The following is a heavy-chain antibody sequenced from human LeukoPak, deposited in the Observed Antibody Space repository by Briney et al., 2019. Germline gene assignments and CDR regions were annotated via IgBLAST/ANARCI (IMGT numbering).Heavy chain of an antibody. V-gene: IGHV1-18*04. J-gene: IGHJ4*02. Sequence: GASVKVSCKASGYTFTSYGISWGRQAPGPGLEWMGWISAYNGNTNYARKLQGRVTMTTDTSTSTAYMELRSLRSDDTAVYYCARGERKKVATILFDYWGQGTLVTVSS. CDR3: ARGERKKVATILFDY. CDR2: ISAYNGNT. CDR1: GYTFTSYG. D-gene: IGHD5-12*01.